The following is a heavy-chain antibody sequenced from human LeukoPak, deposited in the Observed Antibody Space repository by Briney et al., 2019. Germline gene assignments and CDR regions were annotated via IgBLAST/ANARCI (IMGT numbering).Heavy chain of an antibody. J-gene: IGHJ4*02. V-gene: IGHV3-48*01. CDR2: ISSSSSTK. CDR1: GFTFSRYS. CDR3: AKEEKARIPDY. Sequence: GGSLRLSCAASGFTFSRYSMNWVRQAPGKGPEWLSYISSSSSTKYYADSVKGRFTISRDNAKNSLYLQMNSLRAEDTAVYYCAKEEKARIPDYWGQGTLVTVSS. D-gene: IGHD6-6*01.